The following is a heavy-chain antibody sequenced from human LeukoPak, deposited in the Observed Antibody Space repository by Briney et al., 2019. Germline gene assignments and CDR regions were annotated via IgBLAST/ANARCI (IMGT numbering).Heavy chain of an antibody. Sequence: GGSLRLSCAASGFTFNFYAMSWVRQAPGKGLEWVSSISGSGGSTYYADSVKGRFTISRDNSKNTLYLQMNSLRAEDTAVYYCAKGSGAVAATLFDYWGQGTLSPSPQ. V-gene: IGHV3-23*01. D-gene: IGHD6-19*01. CDR2: ISGSGGST. J-gene: IGHJ4*02. CDR1: GFTFNFYA. CDR3: AKGSGAVAATLFDY.